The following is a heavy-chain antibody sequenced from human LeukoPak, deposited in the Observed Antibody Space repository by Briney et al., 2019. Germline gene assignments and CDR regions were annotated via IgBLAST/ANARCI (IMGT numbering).Heavy chain of an antibody. CDR1: GYSFTSYW. CDR2: IYPGDSDT. V-gene: IGHV5-51*01. J-gene: IGHJ4*02. D-gene: IGHD3-3*01. Sequence: GESLKISCKGSGYSFTSYWIGWVRQMPGKGLEWMGIIYPGDSDTRYSPSFQGQVTISADKSISTAYLQWSSLKASDTAMCYCARLGHYDFWSGYYYYFDYWGQGTLVTVSS. CDR3: ARLGHYDFWSGYYYYFDY.